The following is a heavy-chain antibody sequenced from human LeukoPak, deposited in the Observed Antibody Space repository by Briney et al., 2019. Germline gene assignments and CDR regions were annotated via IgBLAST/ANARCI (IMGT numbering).Heavy chain of an antibody. Sequence: PGGSLRLSCAASGFTFRSYSMNWVREAPETGLEWVSYISSSASTIYYADSVKGRFTISRDNATNSLYLQMNSLRDEDTAVYYCARDPVATSRFDYWGQGTLVTVSS. CDR1: GFTFRSYS. D-gene: IGHD5-12*01. CDR3: ARDPVATSRFDY. J-gene: IGHJ4*02. V-gene: IGHV3-48*02. CDR2: ISSSASTI.